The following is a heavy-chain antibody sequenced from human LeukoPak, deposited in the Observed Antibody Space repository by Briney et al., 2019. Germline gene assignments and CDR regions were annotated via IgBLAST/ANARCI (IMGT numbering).Heavy chain of an antibody. CDR2: IIPILGIA. V-gene: IGHV1-69*04. J-gene: IGHJ4*02. CDR1: GGTFSSYA. CDR3: ARVITMVRGVHFFDY. Sequence: SVKVSCKASGGTFSSYAISWVRQAPGQGLEWMGRIIPILGIANYAQKFQGRVTITADKSTSTAYMELSSLRSEDTAVYYCARVITMVRGVHFFDYWGQGTLVTVSS. D-gene: IGHD3-10*01.